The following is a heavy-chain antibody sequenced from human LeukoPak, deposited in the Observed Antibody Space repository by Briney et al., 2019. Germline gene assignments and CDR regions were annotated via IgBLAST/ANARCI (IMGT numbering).Heavy chain of an antibody. J-gene: IGHJ4*02. V-gene: IGHV3-48*03. Sequence: SVKGRFTISRDDAKNSLYLQMSSLRAEDTAIYYCARDLGGIYDFDYWGQGALVTVSS. D-gene: IGHD2-15*01. CDR3: ARDLGGIYDFDY.